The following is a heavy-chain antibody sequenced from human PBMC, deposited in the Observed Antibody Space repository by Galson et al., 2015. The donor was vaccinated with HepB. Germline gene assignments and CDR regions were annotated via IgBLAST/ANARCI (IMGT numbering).Heavy chain of an antibody. J-gene: IGHJ4*02. CDR1: GFTFSTYG. CDR2: IWYDGSNK. Sequence: SLRLSCAASGFTFSTYGMHWVRQAPGKGLEWVAVIWYDGSNKYYADSVKGRFTISRDNSKNTLYLQMNSLRAEDTAVYYCARDQMPIAVAGTPDYWGQGTLVTVSS. V-gene: IGHV3-33*08. D-gene: IGHD6-19*01. CDR3: ARDQMPIAVAGTPDY.